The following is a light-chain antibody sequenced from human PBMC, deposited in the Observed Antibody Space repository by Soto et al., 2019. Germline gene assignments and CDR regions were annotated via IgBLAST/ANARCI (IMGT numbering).Light chain of an antibody. CDR1: QSVSGN. J-gene: IGKJ4*01. Sequence: EIVMTQSPATLSVSPGERVTLSCRASQSVSGNLAWYQQKPGQAPRLLIFGASTRATGIPARFSGSGSGTEFTLTITSLQSEDLAVYYCQQYNNWPSLTFGGGTTVEIK. V-gene: IGKV3-15*01. CDR3: QQYNNWPSLT. CDR2: GAS.